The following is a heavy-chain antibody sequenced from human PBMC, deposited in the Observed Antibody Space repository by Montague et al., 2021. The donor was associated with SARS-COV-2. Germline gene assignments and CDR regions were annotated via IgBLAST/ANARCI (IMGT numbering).Heavy chain of an antibody. Sequence: SLRLSCAASGFTFSSYAMHWVRQAPGKGLEWVAVISYDGSNKYYADSVKGRFTISRDNFKNTLYLQMNSLRAEDTAVYYCARTNSGSYSGAFDIWGQGTMVTVSS. CDR3: ARTNSGSYSGAFDI. CDR1: GFTFSSYA. D-gene: IGHD1-26*01. J-gene: IGHJ3*02. V-gene: IGHV3-30*04. CDR2: ISYDGSNK.